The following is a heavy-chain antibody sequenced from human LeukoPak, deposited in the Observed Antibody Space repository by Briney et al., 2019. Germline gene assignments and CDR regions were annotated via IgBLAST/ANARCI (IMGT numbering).Heavy chain of an antibody. Sequence: RGSLRLSCAASQFTFSSYSMNWVRQAPGTGLEWVSYISSSSSNIYYADSVKGRFLISRDNAKNSMYVQLNSLRAEDTAVYYCARVLHKRNYDSSDYYGSWGQGTLVTVSS. V-gene: IGHV3-48*01. CDR3: ARVLHKRNYDSSDYYGS. J-gene: IGHJ4*02. CDR1: QFTFSSYS. D-gene: IGHD3-22*01. CDR2: ISSSSSNI.